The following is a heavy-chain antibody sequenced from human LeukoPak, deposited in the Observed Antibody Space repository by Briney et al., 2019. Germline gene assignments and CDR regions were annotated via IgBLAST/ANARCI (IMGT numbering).Heavy chain of an antibody. J-gene: IGHJ6*03. CDR2: ISYDGSNK. V-gene: IGHV3-30*01. D-gene: IGHD4-17*01. CDR3: ARDVQSDSTGASEYYYYYYMDV. Sequence: GGSLRLSCAASGFTFSSYAMNWVRQAPGKGLEWVAVISYDGSNKYYADSVKGRFTISRDNSKNTLYLQMNSLRAEDTAVYYCARDVQSDSTGASEYYYYYYMDVWGKGTTVTVSS. CDR1: GFTFSSYA.